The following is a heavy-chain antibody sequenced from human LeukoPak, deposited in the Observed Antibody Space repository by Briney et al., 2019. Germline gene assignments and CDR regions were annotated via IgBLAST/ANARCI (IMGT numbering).Heavy chain of an antibody. CDR2: IKQDGSEK. D-gene: IGHD4-11*01. CDR3: ARDKGTVTPRGYYYYMDV. Sequence: PGGSLRLSCAASGFTFSNFWMSWVRQAPGKGLEWVAKIKQDGSEKYYVDSVKGRFTISRDNAKSSLYQQMNNQRAEDTAVYFCARDKGTVTPRGYYYYMDVWGRGTTVTVSS. CDR1: GFTFSNFW. V-gene: IGHV3-7*01. J-gene: IGHJ6*03.